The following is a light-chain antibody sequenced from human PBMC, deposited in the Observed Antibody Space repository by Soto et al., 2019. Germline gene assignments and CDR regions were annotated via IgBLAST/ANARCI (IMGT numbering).Light chain of an antibody. CDR1: QAISNY. CDR2: GAK. J-gene: IGKJ5*01. CDR3: QQCHATPLT. Sequence: DIQMTQSPSFLSASVGDRVTITCRASQAISNYLNWYQQKTGKAPNLLLFGAKTLQSGVPSRFSGSRYGTDFTITSTTLQPEYVVFYYWQQCHATPLTFGQGTRLDI. V-gene: IGKV1-39*01.